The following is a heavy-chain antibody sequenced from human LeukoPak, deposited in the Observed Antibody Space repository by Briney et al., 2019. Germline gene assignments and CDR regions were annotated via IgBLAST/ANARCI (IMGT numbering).Heavy chain of an antibody. V-gene: IGHV1-18*01. J-gene: IGHJ4*02. CDR3: ATSSY. CDR2: ISPYKGNK. CDR1: GYMFSNFFSSYG. Sequence: ASVKVSCKASGYMFSNFFSSYGITWVRQAPGQGLEWMGWISPYKGNKKFAQKFQGRVTMTTDTSTSTAYMELSSLRSEDTAVYYCATSSYWGQGTLVTVSS.